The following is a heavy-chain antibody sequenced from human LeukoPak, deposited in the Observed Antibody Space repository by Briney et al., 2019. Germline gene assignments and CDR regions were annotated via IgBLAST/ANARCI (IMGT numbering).Heavy chain of an antibody. Sequence: ASVKVSCKASGYTFTGYYMHWVRQAPGQGLEWMGRINPNSGGTNYAQKFYGRVPMTRDTSNSTAYMELSRLRSDDTAVYYCARAAFRYYGSGTSDWFDPWGQGTLVTVSS. CDR3: ARAAFRYYGSGTSDWFDP. CDR2: INPNSGGT. V-gene: IGHV1-2*06. D-gene: IGHD3-10*01. CDR1: GYTFTGYY. J-gene: IGHJ5*02.